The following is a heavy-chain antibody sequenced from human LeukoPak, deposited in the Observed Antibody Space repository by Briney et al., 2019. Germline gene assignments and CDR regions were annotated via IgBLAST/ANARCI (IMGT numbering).Heavy chain of an antibody. CDR1: GGSISSYY. CDR3: ARAQYSSGWYYYYYYMDV. Sequence: SETLPLTCTVSGGSISSYYWSWIRQPPGKGLEWIGYIYYSGSTNYNPSLKSRVTISVDTSKNQFSLKLSSVTAADTAVYYCARAQYSSGWYYYYYYMDVWGKGTTVTVSS. V-gene: IGHV4-59*08. J-gene: IGHJ6*03. D-gene: IGHD6-19*01. CDR2: IYYSGST.